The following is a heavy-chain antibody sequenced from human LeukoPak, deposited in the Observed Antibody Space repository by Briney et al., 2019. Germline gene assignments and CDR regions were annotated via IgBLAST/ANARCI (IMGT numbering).Heavy chain of an antibody. J-gene: IGHJ3*02. CDR1: GYTFTSYG. D-gene: IGHD3-3*01. Sequence: GASVKVSCKASGYTFTSYGISWVRQAPGQGLEWMGWISAYNGNTNYAQKLQGRVTMTTDTSTSTAYMELRSLRSDDTAVYYCARRPAPYYDFWSGYWPDALDIWGQGTMVTVSS. CDR2: ISAYNGNT. CDR3: ARRPAPYYDFWSGYWPDALDI. V-gene: IGHV1-18*01.